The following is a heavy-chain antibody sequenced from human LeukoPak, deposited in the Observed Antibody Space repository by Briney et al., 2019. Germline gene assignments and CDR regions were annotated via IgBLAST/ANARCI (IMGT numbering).Heavy chain of an antibody. V-gene: IGHV3-30*18. J-gene: IGHJ4*02. CDR1: GFTFSSYG. D-gene: IGHD6-13*01. CDR2: ISYDGSNK. Sequence: GGSLRLSCAASGFTFSSYGMHWVRQAPGKGLEWVAVISYDGSNKYYADSVKGRFTISRDNSKNTLYLQMNSLRAEDTAVYYCAKDRGSSSWYDYWGQGTLVTVSS. CDR3: AKDRGSSSWYDY.